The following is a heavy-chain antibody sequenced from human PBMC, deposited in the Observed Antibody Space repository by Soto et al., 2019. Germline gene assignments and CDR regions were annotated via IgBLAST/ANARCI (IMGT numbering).Heavy chain of an antibody. J-gene: IGHJ5*02. D-gene: IGHD2-2*01. CDR2: MLYTGST. V-gene: IGHV4-39*01. Sequence: SETLSLTCTVSGDSISSNFHYWGWIRQPPGKGLEWIGSMLYTGSTYYNPSLKSRVTISVDTSKNQFSLKLSSVTAADTAVYYCARHKTEFASSDFFDPWGLGTLVTVSS. CDR1: GDSISSNFHY. CDR3: ARHKTEFASSDFFDP.